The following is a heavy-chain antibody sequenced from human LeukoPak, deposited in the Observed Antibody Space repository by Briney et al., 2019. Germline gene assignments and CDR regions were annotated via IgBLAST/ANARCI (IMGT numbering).Heavy chain of an antibody. V-gene: IGHV4-39*07. Sequence: PSETLSLTCTVSGASISSSDSYWSWIRQPPGKGLEWIGEINHSGSTNYNPSLKSRVTISVDTSKNQFSLKLSSVTAADTAVYYCARGGRLVGATDLFGYWGQGTLVTVSS. D-gene: IGHD1-26*01. CDR3: ARGGRLVGATDLFGY. J-gene: IGHJ4*02. CDR2: INHSGST. CDR1: GASISSSDSY.